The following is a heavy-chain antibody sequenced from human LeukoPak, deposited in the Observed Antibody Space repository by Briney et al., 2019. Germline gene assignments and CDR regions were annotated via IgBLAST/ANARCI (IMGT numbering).Heavy chain of an antibody. J-gene: IGHJ5*02. CDR2: INPSGGST. CDR1: GYTFTSYY. CDR3: ARATIQTTAAAAPDP. Sequence: ASVKVSCTASGYTFTSYYMHWVRQALGQGLEWMGIINPSGGSTSYAQKFQGRVTMTRDTSTSTVYMDLSSLRSEDTAVYYCARATIQTTAAAAPDPWGQGTLVTVSS. V-gene: IGHV1-46*01. D-gene: IGHD2-2*01.